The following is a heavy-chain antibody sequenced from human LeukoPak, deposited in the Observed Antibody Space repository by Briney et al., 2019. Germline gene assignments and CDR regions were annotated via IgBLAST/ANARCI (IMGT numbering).Heavy chain of an antibody. J-gene: IGHJ4*02. V-gene: IGHV3-9*03. CDR1: GFTFYNYA. D-gene: IGHD6-13*01. Sequence: GGSLRLFCAASGFTFYNYAMHWVRQAPGKGLEWVSVCSWNRGRIGYADSVKGRFTISRDNAKNSLYLQMKSLRAEAMALYYCAKDIGGGYSSSWFDFWGQGTLVTVSS. CDR3: AKDIGGGYSSSWFDF. CDR2: CSWNRGRI.